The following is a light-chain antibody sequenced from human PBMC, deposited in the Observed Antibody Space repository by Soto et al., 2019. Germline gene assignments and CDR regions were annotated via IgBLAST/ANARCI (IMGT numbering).Light chain of an antibody. CDR3: QSYDSSLDV. V-gene: IGLV1-40*01. CDR1: SCNIGAGYD. J-gene: IGLJ3*02. Sequence: QSVLTQPPSVSGAPGQRVTISCTGSSCNIGAGYDVPWYQQLPGTAPKLLIYGNSNRPSGVPDRFSGSKSGTSASLAITGLQAEDEADYCCQSYDSSLDVFGGGTKLTVL. CDR2: GNS.